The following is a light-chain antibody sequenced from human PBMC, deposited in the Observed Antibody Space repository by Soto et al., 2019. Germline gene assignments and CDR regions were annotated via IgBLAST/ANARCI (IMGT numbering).Light chain of an antibody. CDR1: SSNIGAGYD. V-gene: IGLV1-40*01. CDR3: LSYDSSLSGFV. J-gene: IGLJ1*01. Sequence: QTVVTQPPSVSGAPGQRVTISCTGSSSNIGAGYDVHWYQQLPGTAPKLLIYGNNNRPSGVPDRFSGSKSGTSASLAITGLQAEDEADYYCLSYDSSLSGFVFGTGTQLTVL. CDR2: GNN.